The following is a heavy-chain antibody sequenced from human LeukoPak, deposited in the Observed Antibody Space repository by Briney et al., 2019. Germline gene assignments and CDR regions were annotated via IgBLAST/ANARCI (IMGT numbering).Heavy chain of an antibody. CDR2: ISGSDGST. Sequence: GSLILSCAASGFPFSSYAMSWVRQASGKGLEGVSGISGSDGSTNYADSGKGRFTISRENSQNTLYLQMNSLRAEDTAVYYCAKDSAKKYDDYWGQGTLVTVSS. V-gene: IGHV3-23*01. CDR1: GFPFSSYA. D-gene: IGHD2/OR15-2a*01. CDR3: AKDSAKKYDDY. J-gene: IGHJ4*02.